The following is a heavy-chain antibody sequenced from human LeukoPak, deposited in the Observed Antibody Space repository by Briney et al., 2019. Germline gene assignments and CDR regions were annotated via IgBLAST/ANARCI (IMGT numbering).Heavy chain of an antibody. CDR3: AKGGQLLFHLYYYMDV. J-gene: IGHJ6*03. CDR2: ISGSGGST. D-gene: IGHD2-2*01. Sequence: GGSLRLSCAASGFTFSSYGMSWVRQAPGKGLEWVSAISGSGGSTYYADSVKGRFTISRDNSKNTLYLQMNSLRAEDTAVYYCAKGGQLLFHLYYYMDVWGKGTTVTISS. V-gene: IGHV3-23*01. CDR1: GFTFSSYG.